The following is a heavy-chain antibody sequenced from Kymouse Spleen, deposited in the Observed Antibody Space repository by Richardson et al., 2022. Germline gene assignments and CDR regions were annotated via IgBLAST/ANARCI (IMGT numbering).Heavy chain of an antibody. CDR1: GFTFSSYG. V-gene: IGHV3-33*01. Sequence: QVQLVESGGGVVQPGRSLRLSCAASGFTFSSYGMHWVRQAPGKGLEWVAVIWYDGSNKYYADSVKGRFTISRDNSKNTLYLQMNSLRAEDTAVYYCARDYCSGGSCYCWFDPWGQGTLVTVSS. CDR2: IWYDGSNK. D-gene: IGHD2-15*01. CDR3: ARDYCSGGSCYCWFDP. J-gene: IGHJ5*02.